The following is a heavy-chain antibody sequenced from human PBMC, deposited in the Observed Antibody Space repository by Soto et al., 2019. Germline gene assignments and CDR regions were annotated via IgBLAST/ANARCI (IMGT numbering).Heavy chain of an antibody. CDR3: ATAGLVVVAATRRTNWFDP. CDR1: GYTLTELS. V-gene: IGHV1-24*01. J-gene: IGHJ5*02. CDR2: FDPEDGET. D-gene: IGHD2-15*01. Sequence: ASVKVSCKVSGYTLTELSMRWVRQAPGKGLEWMGGFDPEDGETIYAQKFQGRVTMTEDTSTDTAYMELSSLRSEDTAVYYCATAGLVVVAATRRTNWFDPWGQGTLVTVSS.